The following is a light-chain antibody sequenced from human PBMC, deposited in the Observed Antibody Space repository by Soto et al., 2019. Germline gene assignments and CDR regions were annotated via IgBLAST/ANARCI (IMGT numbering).Light chain of an antibody. V-gene: IGLV2-14*01. CDR3: SSYTSSSIVV. Sequence: QSALTQPASVSGSPGQSITISCTGTSSDVGGYNYVSWYQQHPGKAPKLMIYDVSNRPSGVSNRFSGSKSVNTASLTISGLQAEDEADYYCSSYTSSSIVVFGGGTKLTVL. CDR2: DVS. CDR1: SSDVGGYNY. J-gene: IGLJ2*01.